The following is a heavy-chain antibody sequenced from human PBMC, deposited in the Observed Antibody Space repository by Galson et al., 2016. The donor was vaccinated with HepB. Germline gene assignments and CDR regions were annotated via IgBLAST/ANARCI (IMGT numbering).Heavy chain of an antibody. J-gene: IGHJ6*02. D-gene: IGHD3-16*01. CDR1: GFTFSSYS. V-gene: IGHV3-48*02. Sequence: SLRLSCAASGFTFSSYSMNWVRQAPGKGLEIISYISGSSTTIHYADSVKGRFSISRDNARNSLYLQMNSLRHEDTGVYYCARESSITFVTYYYGMDVWGQGTTVIVSS. CDR3: ARESSITFVTYYYGMDV. CDR2: ISGSSTTI.